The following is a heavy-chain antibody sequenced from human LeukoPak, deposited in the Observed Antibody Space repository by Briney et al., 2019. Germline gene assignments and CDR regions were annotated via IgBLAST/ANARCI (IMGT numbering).Heavy chain of an antibody. CDR3: ARDLEYLSSFYYGMDV. J-gene: IGHJ6*02. CDR2: INPNSGGT. V-gene: IGHV1-2*02. Sequence: ASVKVSCKASGYTFTGYYMHWVRQAPGQGLEWMGWINPNSGGTNYAPKFQGRVTMTRDTSISTAYMELSRLRSDDTAVYYCARDLEYLSSFYYGMDVWGQGTTVTVSS. D-gene: IGHD3-16*02. CDR1: GYTFTGYY.